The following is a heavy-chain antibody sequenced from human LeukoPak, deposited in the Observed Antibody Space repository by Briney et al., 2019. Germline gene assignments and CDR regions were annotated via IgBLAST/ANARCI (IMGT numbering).Heavy chain of an antibody. CDR1: GFSFSRNY. Sequence: GGSLRLSCAASGFSFSRNYMSWVRQTPGKALEWISYIPTSGISVQYADSVRGRFTASRDDAKNSLHLQMDSLRVEDTAVYYRTRAVGLGPGAHFDQWGQGALVIVSS. V-gene: IGHV3-11*01. CDR2: IPTSGISV. J-gene: IGHJ4*02. CDR3: TRAVGLGPGAHFDQ. D-gene: IGHD1-26*01.